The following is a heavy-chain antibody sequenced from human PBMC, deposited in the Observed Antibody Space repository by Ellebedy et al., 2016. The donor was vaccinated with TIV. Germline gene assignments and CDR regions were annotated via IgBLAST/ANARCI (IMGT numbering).Heavy chain of an antibody. CDR3: ARRASYGDYAVQVNPWFDP. J-gene: IGHJ5*02. CDR1: GFNFRSNW. CDR2: IRQEGDEI. V-gene: IGHV3-7*01. D-gene: IGHD4-17*01. Sequence: GESLKISCAASGFNFRSNWMTWVRQAPGKGLEWVAKIRQEGDEIYYVESVKGRFTISRDNAKNSLFLQMNSLRVEDTAVYYCARRASYGDYAVQVNPWFDPWGQGTLVTVSS.